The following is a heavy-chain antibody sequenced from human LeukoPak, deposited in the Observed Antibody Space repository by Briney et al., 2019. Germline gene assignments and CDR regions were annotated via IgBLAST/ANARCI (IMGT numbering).Heavy chain of an antibody. V-gene: IGHV3-30-3*01. J-gene: IGHJ3*02. D-gene: IGHD3-22*01. CDR1: GFTFSSYA. CDR3: ARDLGSGYSDAFDI. CDR2: ISYDGSNK. Sequence: PGGFLRLSCAASGFTFSSYAMHWVRQAPGKGLEWVAVISYDGSNKYYADSVKGRFTISRDNSKNTLYLQMNSLRAEDTAVYYCARDLGSGYSDAFDIWGQGAMVTVSS.